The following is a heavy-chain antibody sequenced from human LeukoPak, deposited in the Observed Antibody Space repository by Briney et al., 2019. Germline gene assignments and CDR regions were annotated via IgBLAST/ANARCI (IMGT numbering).Heavy chain of an antibody. V-gene: IGHV3-7*03. J-gene: IGHJ3*02. CDR2: IKQDGSEK. D-gene: IGHD5-24*01. CDR1: GFTFSSYW. Sequence: GGSLRLSCAASGFTFSSYWMSWVRQAPGKGLEWVANIKQDGSEKYYVDSVKGRFTISRDNSKNTLYLQMNSLRAEDTAVYYCAKDQGGYNLIGFSYPGAFDIWGQGTMVTVSS. CDR3: AKDQGGYNLIGFSYPGAFDI.